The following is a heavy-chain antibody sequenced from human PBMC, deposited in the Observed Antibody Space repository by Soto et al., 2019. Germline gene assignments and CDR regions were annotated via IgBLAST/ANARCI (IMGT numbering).Heavy chain of an antibody. V-gene: IGHV1-18*01. CDR2: ISAYYGDT. Sequence: QVQLVQSGGEVKKPGASVKVSCKASGYTFTTYGISWVRQAPGQGLEWMGWISAYYGDTKYAQKLQGRVTMTRDISTSTAYMELRSLRSDDTAVYYCVRESEDMYTIMLAYWGQGTLVSVSS. J-gene: IGHJ4*02. CDR3: VRESEDMYTIMLAY. CDR1: GYTFTTYG. D-gene: IGHD3-16*01.